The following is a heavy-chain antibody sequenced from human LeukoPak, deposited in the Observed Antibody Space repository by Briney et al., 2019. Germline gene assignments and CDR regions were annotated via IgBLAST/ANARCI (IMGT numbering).Heavy chain of an antibody. CDR3: ARHYYGSGSILYYGMDV. V-gene: IGHV1-69*13. D-gene: IGHD3-10*01. Sequence: SVKVSCKASGGTFSSYAISWVRQAPGQGLEWMGMIIPIFGTANYAQKFQGRVSITADESTSTAHMELSSLRSEDTAVYYCARHYYGSGSILYYGMDVWGKGTTVTVSS. J-gene: IGHJ6*04. CDR2: IIPIFGTA. CDR1: GGTFSSYA.